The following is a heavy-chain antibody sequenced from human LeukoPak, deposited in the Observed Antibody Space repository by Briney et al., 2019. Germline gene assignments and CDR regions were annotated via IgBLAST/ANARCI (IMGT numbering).Heavy chain of an antibody. Sequence: GGSLRLSCAASGFTFSSYAMHWVRQAPGKGLEWVAVISYDGSNKYYADSVKGRFTISRDNSKNTLYLQMNSLRAEDTAVYYCARSLVPAAESGYWGQGTLVTVS. CDR3: ARSLVPAAESGY. V-gene: IGHV3-30-3*01. J-gene: IGHJ4*02. CDR2: ISYDGSNK. D-gene: IGHD2-2*01. CDR1: GFTFSSYA.